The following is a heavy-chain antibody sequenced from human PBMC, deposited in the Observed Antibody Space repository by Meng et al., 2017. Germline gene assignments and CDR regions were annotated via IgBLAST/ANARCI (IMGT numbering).Heavy chain of an antibody. CDR1: GDTFTRNG. CDR2: ITACNGNT. Sequence: QVRPVLFGAEETTPAASVKVSGKASGDTFTRNGMHWVRPTAGERLEWMGWITACNGNTKYSQMFQVSVTITRDTTASTAYMQLSSLRAEAMDVYYCARNIDSWGQGTLVTVSS. V-gene: IGHV1-3*03. J-gene: IGHJ4*02. CDR3: ARNIDS.